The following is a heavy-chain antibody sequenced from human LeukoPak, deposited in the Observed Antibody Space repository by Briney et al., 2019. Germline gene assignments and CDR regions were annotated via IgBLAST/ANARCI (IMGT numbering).Heavy chain of an antibody. Sequence: PSETLSLTCTVSGGSISSYYWSWIRQPPWKGLEWIGYIYYSGSTNYNPSLKSRVTISVDTSKNQFSLKLSSVTAADTAVYYCARGALDSSGYYRYYYYGMDVWGQGTTVTVSS. J-gene: IGHJ6*02. CDR2: IYYSGST. CDR3: ARGALDSSGYYRYYYYGMDV. D-gene: IGHD3-22*01. V-gene: IGHV4-59*01. CDR1: GGSISSYY.